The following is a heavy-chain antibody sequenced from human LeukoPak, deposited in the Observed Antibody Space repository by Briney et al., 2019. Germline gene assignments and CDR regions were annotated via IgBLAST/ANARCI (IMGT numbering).Heavy chain of an antibody. Sequence: ASVKVSCKASGYTFTSYAISWVRQAPGQGLEWMGGIIPIFGTANYAQKFQGRVTITTDESTSTAYMELSSLRSEDTAVYYCARPLNYYDSSGYFLDAFDIWGQGTMVTVSS. CDR2: IIPIFGTA. J-gene: IGHJ3*02. CDR1: GYTFTSYA. D-gene: IGHD3-22*01. V-gene: IGHV1-69*05. CDR3: ARPLNYYDSSGYFLDAFDI.